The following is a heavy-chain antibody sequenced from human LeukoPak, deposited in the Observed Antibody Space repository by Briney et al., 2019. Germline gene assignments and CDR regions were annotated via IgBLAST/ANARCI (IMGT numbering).Heavy chain of an antibody. CDR3: AKEPRIVGATHLDY. CDR1: GFTFSSYA. CDR2: ISGSGGST. D-gene: IGHD1-26*01. Sequence: PGGSLRLSCAASGFTFSSYAMSWVRQAPGKGLEWVSAISGSGGSTYYANSVKGRFTISRDNSKNTLYLQMNSLRAEDTAVYYCAKEPRIVGATHLDYWGQGTLVTVSS. J-gene: IGHJ4*02. V-gene: IGHV3-23*01.